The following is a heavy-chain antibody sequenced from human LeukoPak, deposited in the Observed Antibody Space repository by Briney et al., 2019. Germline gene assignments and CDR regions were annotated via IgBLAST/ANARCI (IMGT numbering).Heavy chain of an antibody. D-gene: IGHD6-19*01. CDR3: ARHLRVAGTTFDY. CDR2: ISYNGNT. V-gene: IGHV4-59*08. CDR1: GGSISSYY. Sequence: SETLSLTCTVSGGSISSYYWSWIRQPPGKGLEWIAYISYNGNTNYNPSLESRVTISVDTSQNQFSLKLNSVTAADTAVYYCARHLRVAGTTFDYWGQGTLVTVSS. J-gene: IGHJ4*02.